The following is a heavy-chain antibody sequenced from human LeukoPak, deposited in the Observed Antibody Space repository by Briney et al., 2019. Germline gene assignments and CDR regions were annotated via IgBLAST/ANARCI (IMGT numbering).Heavy chain of an antibody. CDR2: IYISGSGST. CDR1: GGSISSYY. CDR3: ARDKRVAVAGTYIYYYYMDV. V-gene: IGHV4-4*07. Sequence: ASETLSLTCTDSGGSISSYYWSWIRQPAGKGLEWIGRIYISGSGSTNYNPSLKGRVTMSVDTSKNQFSLKLSSVTAADTAVYYCARDKRVAVAGTYIYYYYMDVWGNGTTVTISS. J-gene: IGHJ6*03. D-gene: IGHD6-19*01.